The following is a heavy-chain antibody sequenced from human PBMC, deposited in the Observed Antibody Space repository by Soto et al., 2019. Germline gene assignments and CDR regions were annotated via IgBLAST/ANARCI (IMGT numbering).Heavy chain of an antibody. J-gene: IGHJ6*03. D-gene: IGHD5-18*01. V-gene: IGHV1-8*01. CDR2: MNPTSGNT. CDR3: ARGRGTAFYYYYYYMDV. CDR1: GYTFTSYD. Sequence: QVQLVQSGAEVKKPGASVKVSCKDSGYTFTSYDINWVRQATGQGLEWMGWMNPTSGNTGYAQKFQGRVTMTRNTAISTAYRELSSLRSEDTAVYYCARGRGTAFYYYYYYMDVWGKGTTVTVSS.